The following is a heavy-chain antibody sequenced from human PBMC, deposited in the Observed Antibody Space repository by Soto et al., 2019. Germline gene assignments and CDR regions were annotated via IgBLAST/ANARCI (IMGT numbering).Heavy chain of an antibody. CDR2: IWYDGSNK. CDR3: ARDRYCSGGSCFLGVDD. Sequence: HLGGPLRLSCAASGFTFSSYGMHWVRQAPGKGLEWVAVIWYDGSNKYYADSVKGRFTISRDNSKNTLYLQMNSLRAEDTAVYYCARDRYCSGGSCFLGVDDWGQGTLVTVSS. D-gene: IGHD2-15*01. J-gene: IGHJ4*02. V-gene: IGHV3-33*01. CDR1: GFTFSSYG.